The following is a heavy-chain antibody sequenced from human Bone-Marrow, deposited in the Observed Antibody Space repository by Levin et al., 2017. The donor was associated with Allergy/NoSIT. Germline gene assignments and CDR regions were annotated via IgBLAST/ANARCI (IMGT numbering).Heavy chain of an antibody. D-gene: IGHD3-3*01. J-gene: IGHJ4*02. V-gene: IGHV3-11*01. Sequence: LSLTCAASGFTLSDKYMSWIRQAPGKGLEWISDIGSSGRTIYYADSVKGRFTISRDNAKNSLYLQMNSLRAEDTAVYYCARDAQDIWSGYFDYWGPGTLVTVSS. CDR3: ARDAQDIWSGYFDY. CDR2: IGSSGRTI. CDR1: GFTLSDKY.